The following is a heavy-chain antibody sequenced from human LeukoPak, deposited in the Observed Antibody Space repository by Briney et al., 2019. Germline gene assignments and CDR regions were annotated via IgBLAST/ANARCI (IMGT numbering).Heavy chain of an antibody. V-gene: IGHV3-33*08. D-gene: IGHD3-10*01. CDR2: IWYDGSNK. CDR3: ARGGLVYGSGSYFFDY. CDR1: GFTFSSYG. Sequence: PGGSLRLSCAASGFTFSSYGMHWVRQAPGKGLEWVAVIWYDGSNKYYADSVKGRFTISRDNSKNTLYLQMNSLRAEDTAVYYCARGGLVYGSGSYFFDYWGQGTLVTVSS. J-gene: IGHJ4*02.